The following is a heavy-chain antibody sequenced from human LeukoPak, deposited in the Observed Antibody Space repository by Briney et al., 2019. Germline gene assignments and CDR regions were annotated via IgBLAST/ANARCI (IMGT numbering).Heavy chain of an antibody. D-gene: IGHD2-15*01. V-gene: IGHV1-2*02. CDR2: INPNSGGT. CDR3: ARGGYCSGGSCYSMKYNWFDP. Sequence: GASVKVSCKASGYTFTSYYMHWVRQAPGQGLEWMGWINPNSGGTNYAQKFQGRVTMTRDTSISTAYMELSRLRSDDTAVYYCARGGYCSGGSCYSMKYNWFDPWGQGTLVTVSS. J-gene: IGHJ5*02. CDR1: GYTFTSYY.